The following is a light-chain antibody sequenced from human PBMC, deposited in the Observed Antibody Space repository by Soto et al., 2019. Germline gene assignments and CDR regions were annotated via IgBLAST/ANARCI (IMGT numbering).Light chain of an antibody. CDR3: QSYDNSLSGFWV. CDR1: SSNIGAGYD. J-gene: IGLJ3*02. CDR2: GNS. Sequence: QLVLTQPPSVSGAPGQRVTISCTGSSSNIGAGYDVHWYQQLPGTAPKVVIYGNSNRPSGVPDRFSGSKSGTSASLAITGLQAEDEAEYYCQSYDNSLSGFWVFGGGTKLTVL. V-gene: IGLV1-40*01.